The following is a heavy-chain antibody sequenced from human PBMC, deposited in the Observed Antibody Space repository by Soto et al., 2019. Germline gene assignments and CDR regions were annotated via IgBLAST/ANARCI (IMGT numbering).Heavy chain of an antibody. J-gene: IGHJ3*02. CDR2: IYYSGST. CDR1: CGSISSGDYY. CDR3: ARAYYYDSSGYYQLNAFDI. Sequence: PSETLSLTCTVSCGSISSGDYYWSWIRQPPGKGLEWIGYIYYSGSTYYNPSLKSRVTISVDTSKNQFSLKLSSVTAADTAVYYCARAYYYDSSGYYQLNAFDIWGQGTMVTVSS. D-gene: IGHD3-22*01. V-gene: IGHV4-30-4*01.